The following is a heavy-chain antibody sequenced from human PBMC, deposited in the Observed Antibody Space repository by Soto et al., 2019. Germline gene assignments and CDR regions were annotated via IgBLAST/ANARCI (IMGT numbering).Heavy chain of an antibody. J-gene: IGHJ4*02. CDR1: CGSFSGYY. D-gene: IGHD3-10*01. CDR3: AAGTYYYGSGSYGYFDY. V-gene: IGHV4-34*01. Sequence: PSATLCLTCAVYCGSFSGYYWIWIRQPPGKGLEWIGEINHSGSTNYNPSLKSRVTISVDTSKNQFSLKLSSVTAADTAVYYCAAGTYYYGSGSYGYFDYWGQGTLVTVS. CDR2: INHSGST.